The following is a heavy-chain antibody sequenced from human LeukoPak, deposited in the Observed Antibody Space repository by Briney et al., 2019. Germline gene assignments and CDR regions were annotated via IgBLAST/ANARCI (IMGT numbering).Heavy chain of an antibody. V-gene: IGHV4-34*01. CDR1: GGSFSGYY. CDR2: INHSGST. D-gene: IGHD5-24*01. CDR3: ARGGSDGYNYAWYFDL. Sequence: SETLSLTCAVYGGSFSGYYWRWIRQPPGKGLEWIGEINHSGSTNYNPSLKSRVTISVDTSKNQFSLKLSSVTAADTAVYYCARGGSDGYNYAWYFDLWGRGTLVTVSS. J-gene: IGHJ2*01.